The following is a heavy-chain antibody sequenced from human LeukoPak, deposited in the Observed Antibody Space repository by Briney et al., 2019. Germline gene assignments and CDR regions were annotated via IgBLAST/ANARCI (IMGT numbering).Heavy chain of an antibody. CDR3: ARDPGIQAEIRNVAFDI. CDR2: IWYDGSNK. D-gene: IGHD5-18*01. J-gene: IGHJ3*02. CDR1: GFTFSSYG. Sequence: GRSLRLSCAASGFTFSSYGMHWVRQAPGKGLEWVAVIWYDGSNKYYADSVKGRFTISRDNSKNTLYLQMNSLRAEDTAVYYCARDPGIQAEIRNVAFDIWGQGTMVTVSS. V-gene: IGHV3-33*01.